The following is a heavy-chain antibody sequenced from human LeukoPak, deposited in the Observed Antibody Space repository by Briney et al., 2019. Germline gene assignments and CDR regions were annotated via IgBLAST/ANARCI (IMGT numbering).Heavy chain of an antibody. CDR2: INPNSGGT. V-gene: IGHV1-2*02. CDR1: GYTFTGYY. J-gene: IGHJ3*02. Sequence: ASVKVSCKASGYTFTGYYMHWVRQAPGQGLEWMGWINPNSGGTNYAQKFQGRVTMTRDTSISTAYMELSRLRSDDTAVYYCARDLLSGSHPRGAFDIWGQGTMVTVSS. CDR3: ARDLLSGSHPRGAFDI. D-gene: IGHD3-22*01.